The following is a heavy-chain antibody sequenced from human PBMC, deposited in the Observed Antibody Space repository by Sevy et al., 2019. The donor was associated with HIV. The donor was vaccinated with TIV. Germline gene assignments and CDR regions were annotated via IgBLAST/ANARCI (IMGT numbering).Heavy chain of an antibody. CDR3: ARDGNCGGDCYYFDY. D-gene: IGHD2-21*02. V-gene: IGHV3-21*01. J-gene: IGHJ4*02. Sequence: GGSLRLSCAASAFTFSSYSMNWVRQAPGKGLEWVSSISSSSSYIYYADSEKGRFTISRDNAKNSLYLQMNSLRAEDTAVYYCARDGNCGGDCYYFDYWGQGTLVTVSS. CDR1: AFTFSSYS. CDR2: ISSSSSYI.